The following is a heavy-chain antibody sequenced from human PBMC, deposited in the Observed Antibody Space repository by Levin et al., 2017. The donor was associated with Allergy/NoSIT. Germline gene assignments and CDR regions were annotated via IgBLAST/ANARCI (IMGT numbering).Heavy chain of an antibody. D-gene: IGHD5-12*01. CDR1: GFTFSDYY. Sequence: GGSLRLSCAASGFTFSDYYMSWIRQAPGKGREWVSYISSSGSTIYYADSVKGGFTISRDIAKNSLYRQMNSLRAEDTAVYYCEGDPAQGGYDYGTYYYYGMDVWGKGTTVTVAS. V-gene: IGHV3-11*01. J-gene: IGHJ6*04. CDR3: EGDPAQGGYDYGTYYYYGMDV. CDR2: ISSSGSTI.